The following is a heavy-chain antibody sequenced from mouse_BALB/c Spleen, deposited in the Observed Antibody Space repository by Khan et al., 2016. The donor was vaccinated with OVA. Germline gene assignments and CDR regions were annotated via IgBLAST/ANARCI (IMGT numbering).Heavy chain of an antibody. D-gene: IGHD1-1*01. V-gene: IGHV9-3-1*01. CDR3: ARTLYGSGYDYAMDY. CDR2: INTYTGEP. CDR1: GYIFTNYG. Sequence: IQLVQSGPELKQPGETVKISCKASGYIFTNYGMTWVKQAPGKGLKWMGWINTYTGEPTYADDFKGQFAFSLETSANTAYLQINNLKNEDTATXFCARTLYGSGYDYAMDYWGQGTSVTVSS. J-gene: IGHJ4*01.